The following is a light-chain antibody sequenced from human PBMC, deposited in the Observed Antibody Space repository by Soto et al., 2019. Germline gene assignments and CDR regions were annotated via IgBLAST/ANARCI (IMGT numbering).Light chain of an antibody. V-gene: IGKV3-11*01. CDR3: QQRSNWPPT. CDR2: DAS. Sequence: IVLTQSPATLALSPGERATRSGRASQSVSSYLAWYQQKPGQAPRLLIYDASNRATGIPARFSGSGSGTDFTLTISSLEPEDFAVYYCQQRSNWPPTFGPGTKVDIK. CDR1: QSVSSY. J-gene: IGKJ3*01.